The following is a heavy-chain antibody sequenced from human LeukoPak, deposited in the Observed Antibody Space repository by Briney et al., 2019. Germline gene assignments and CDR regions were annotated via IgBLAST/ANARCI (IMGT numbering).Heavy chain of an antibody. CDR2: ISGSGGST. Sequence: GGSLRLSCAASGFTFSSYAMSWVRQAPGKGLKWVSAISGSGGSTYYADSVKGRFTISRDNSKNTLYLQMNSLRAEDTAVYYCAKDRYDYGDYGALDYWGQGTLVTVSS. CDR1: GFTFSSYA. V-gene: IGHV3-23*01. CDR3: AKDRYDYGDYGALDY. D-gene: IGHD4-17*01. J-gene: IGHJ4*02.